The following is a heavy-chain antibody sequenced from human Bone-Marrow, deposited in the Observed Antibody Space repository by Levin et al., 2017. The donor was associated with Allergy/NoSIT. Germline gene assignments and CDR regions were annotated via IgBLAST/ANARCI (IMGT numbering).Heavy chain of an antibody. CDR2: ISSSSSTI. CDR1: GFTFSSYS. Sequence: QPGGSLRLSCSASGFTFSSYSMNWVRQAPGKGLEWVSYISSSSSTIYYADSVKGRFTISRDNAKNSLYLQMNSLRDEDTAVYYCAGEARVAVAGSSGVYWGQGTLVTVSS. CDR3: AGEARVAVAGSSGVY. D-gene: IGHD6-19*01. V-gene: IGHV3-48*02. J-gene: IGHJ4*02.